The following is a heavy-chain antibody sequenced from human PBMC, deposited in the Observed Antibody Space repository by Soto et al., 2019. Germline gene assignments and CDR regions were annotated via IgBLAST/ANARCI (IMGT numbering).Heavy chain of an antibody. Sequence: GGSLRLSCAVSGLTFSNFWMHWVRQAPGKGLVWVSRVTGDGTTTDYADSVKGRFTISRDNAKNTVFLQMNSLRAEDTAVYYCATLNSFGSDFWGHGTLVTVSS. D-gene: IGHD3-3*01. CDR1: GLTFSNFW. CDR3: ATLNSFGSDF. J-gene: IGHJ4*01. CDR2: VTGDGTTT. V-gene: IGHV3-74*01.